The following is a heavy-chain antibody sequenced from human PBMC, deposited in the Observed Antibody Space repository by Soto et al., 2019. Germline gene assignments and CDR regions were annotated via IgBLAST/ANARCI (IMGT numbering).Heavy chain of an antibody. CDR3: ARDPICSGGSCYSWFDP. J-gene: IGHJ5*02. CDR2: IYTSGST. Sequence: ETLSLTCTVSGGSISSYYWSWIRQPAGKGLEWIGRIYTSGSTNYNPSLKSRVTMSVDTSKNQFSLKLSSVTAADTAVYYCARDPICSGGSCYSWFDPWGQGXLVTVYS. CDR1: GGSISSYY. V-gene: IGHV4-4*07. D-gene: IGHD2-15*01.